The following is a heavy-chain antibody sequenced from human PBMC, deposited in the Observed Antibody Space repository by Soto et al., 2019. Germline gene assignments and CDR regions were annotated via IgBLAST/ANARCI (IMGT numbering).Heavy chain of an antibody. V-gene: IGHV4-39*01. CDR1: GGSISSSSYY. CDR3: ARGMPENGIYYYYYYMDV. CDR2: IYYSGST. D-gene: IGHD1-26*01. Sequence: QLQLQESGPGLVKPSETLSLTCTVSGGSISSSSYYWGWIRQPPGKVLEWIGSIYYSGSTYYNPSLKRRVTISVDTSKNQFSLKLSSVTAADTAVYYCARGMPENGIYYYYYYMDVWGKGTTVTVSS. J-gene: IGHJ6*03.